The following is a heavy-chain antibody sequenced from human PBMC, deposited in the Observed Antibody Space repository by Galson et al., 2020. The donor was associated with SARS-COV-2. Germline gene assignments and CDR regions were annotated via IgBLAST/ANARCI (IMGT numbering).Heavy chain of an antibody. CDR1: GDSISSYY. CDR2: IYTSGST. J-gene: IGHJ5*02. D-gene: IGHD6-13*01. Sequence: SETLSLTCTVSGDSISSYYWSWIRQPAGKGLEWIGRIYTSGSTNYNPSLKSRVTMSVDTSKNQFSLKLSSVTAADTAVYYCARDKGYSSSWDWFDPWGQGTLVTVSS. V-gene: IGHV4-4*07. CDR3: ARDKGYSSSWDWFDP.